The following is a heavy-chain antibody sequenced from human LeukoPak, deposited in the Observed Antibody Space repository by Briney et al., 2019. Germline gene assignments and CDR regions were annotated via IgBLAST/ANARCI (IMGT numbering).Heavy chain of an antibody. Sequence: PGGSLRLSCAASGFTFNNYGMHWVRQAPGKGLEWVAFIQNDGSSKYYADSVKGRFTVSRDNSQNRLYLQMNSLRPEDTAVYYCAKDAQRGFDYSNSLENWGQGTLVTVSS. J-gene: IGHJ4*02. CDR2: IQNDGSSK. CDR1: GFTFNNYG. V-gene: IGHV3-30*02. CDR3: AKDAQRGFDYSNSLEN. D-gene: IGHD4-11*01.